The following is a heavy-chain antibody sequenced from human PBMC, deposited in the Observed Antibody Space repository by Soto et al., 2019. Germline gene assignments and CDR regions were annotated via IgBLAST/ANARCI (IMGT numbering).Heavy chain of an antibody. CDR3: ANGPVVRFLAPAGSYFGYDF. CDR2: LSANGGST. CDR1: GFSFHAYA. J-gene: IGHJ3*01. V-gene: IGHV3-23*01. D-gene: IGHD6-19*01. Sequence: EVQLLESGGGLVQPGGSLTLSCVASGFSFHAYAMTWVRQAPGKGLEWVSGLSANGGSTYYSDSVQGRFIISRDNPKNTVYLQMDNRRAEDTAIYSCANGPVVRFLAPAGSYFGYDFWGQGTTVSVSS.